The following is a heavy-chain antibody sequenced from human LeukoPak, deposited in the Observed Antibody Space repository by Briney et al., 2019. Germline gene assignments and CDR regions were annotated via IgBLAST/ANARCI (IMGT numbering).Heavy chain of an antibody. J-gene: IGHJ3*02. D-gene: IGHD1-14*01. CDR3: AKFRKPMALLDAFDI. CDR1: GFPFSTFG. CDR2: ISGSGSST. V-gene: IGHV3-23*01. Sequence: GGTLRLSCVVSGFPFSTFGTNWVRQAPGKGLEWLSIISGSGSSTFYADSVKGRFTVSRDNSKNTLYLQMNSLRAEDTAVYYCAKFRKPMALLDAFDIWGQGTMVTVSS.